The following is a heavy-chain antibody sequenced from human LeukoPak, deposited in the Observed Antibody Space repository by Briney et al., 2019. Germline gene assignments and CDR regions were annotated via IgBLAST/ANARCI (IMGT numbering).Heavy chain of an antibody. CDR3: ARGRGWVDH. CDR1: GFSFTAYA. V-gene: IGHV3-7*01. D-gene: IGHD3-16*01. J-gene: IGHJ4*02. CDR2: IHDDGRVT. Sequence: GGSLRLSCAASGFSFTAYAMSWFRQTPGKGLEWVANIHDDGRVTNYVDSVKGRFTISRDNARNSVYLQMKSLRVEDTSLYYCARGRGWVDHWGQGTLVTVSS.